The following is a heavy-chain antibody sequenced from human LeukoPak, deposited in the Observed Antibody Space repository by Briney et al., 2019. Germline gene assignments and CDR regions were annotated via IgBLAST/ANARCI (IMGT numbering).Heavy chain of an antibody. Sequence: SETLSLTCTVSGGSISVYYWSCIRQPAGKRLEWIGHIYTGGNTNYNPSLESRVTMSVDTSKNQFSLKLRSVTAADTAVYYCARAKYVWGSYVYWGQGSLVTVSS. D-gene: IGHD3-16*01. CDR3: ARAKYVWGSYVY. CDR1: GGSISVYY. V-gene: IGHV4-4*07. CDR2: IYTGGNT. J-gene: IGHJ4*02.